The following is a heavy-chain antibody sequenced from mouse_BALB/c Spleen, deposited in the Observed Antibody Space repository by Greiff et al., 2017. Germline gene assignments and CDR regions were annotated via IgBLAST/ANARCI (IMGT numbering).Heavy chain of an antibody. CDR3: ERAATARATGWFDY. CDR2: ISSGGSYT. CDR1: GFTFSSYA. V-gene: IGHV5-9-3*01. J-gene: IGHJ3*01. D-gene: IGHD3-2*01. Sequence: EVQLVESGGGLVKPGGSLKLSCAASGFTFSSYAMSWVRQTPEKRLEWVATISSGGSYTYYPDSVSGRFTISRDNAKNTLYLQMSSLRSEDTAMSYCERAATARATGWFDYWGQGTLVTVSA.